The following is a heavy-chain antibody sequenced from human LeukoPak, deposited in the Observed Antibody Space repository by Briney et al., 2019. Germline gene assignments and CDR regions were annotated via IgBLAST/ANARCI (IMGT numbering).Heavy chain of an antibody. CDR1: GFTFSSYG. D-gene: IGHD2/OR15-2a*01. J-gene: IGHJ4*02. CDR2: ISSGSTYI. V-gene: IGHV3-21*01. Sequence: PGGSLRLSCAVSGFTFSSYGMNWVRQAPGRGLEWVSSISSGSTYIYYAGSVKGRFTISRDNGKNSLYLQMNSLRAEDTAVYYCARGGGRHVEYWGQGNLVTVSS. CDR3: ARGGGRHVEY.